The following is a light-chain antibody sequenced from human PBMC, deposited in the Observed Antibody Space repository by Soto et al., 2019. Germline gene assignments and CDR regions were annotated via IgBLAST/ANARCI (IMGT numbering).Light chain of an antibody. Sequence: EVVMTQSPASLSASPGERVTLSCRASQNIRSSLAWYQQIPLQAPRLLIYDAANRATGIPPRFSGGGSGTEFTVTISSLQSEDFAIYYCQQYDIWPPYTFGQGTKVDIK. CDR2: DAA. CDR3: QQYDIWPPYT. J-gene: IGKJ2*01. CDR1: QNIRSS. V-gene: IGKV3-15*01.